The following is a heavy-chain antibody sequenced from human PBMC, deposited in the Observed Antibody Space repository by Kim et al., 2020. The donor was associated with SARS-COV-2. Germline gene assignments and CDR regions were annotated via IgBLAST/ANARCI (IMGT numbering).Heavy chain of an antibody. V-gene: IGHV3-23*01. CDR1: GFTFRTYG. J-gene: IGHJ6*01. CDR2: ISASGDKT. CDR3: AKGGDYINYHYYGLDV. D-gene: IGHD4-4*01. Sequence: GGSLRLSCAASGFTFRTYGMSWVRQAPGKGLEWVSGISASGDKTSYADSVQGRFTISRDNSKNTLYLQLTNLRAEDTAIYYCAKGGDYINYHYYGLDVWG.